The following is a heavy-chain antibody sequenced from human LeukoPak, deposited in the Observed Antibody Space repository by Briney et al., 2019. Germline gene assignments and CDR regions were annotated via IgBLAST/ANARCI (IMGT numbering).Heavy chain of an antibody. J-gene: IGHJ4*02. CDR1: GFTFSSYG. CDR3: AKDGRKVVPAAVFDY. V-gene: IGHV3-23*01. Sequence: GGSLRLSCAASGFTFSSYGMSWVRQAPGKGVEWVSAISGSGGSTYYADSVKGRFTISRDNSKNTLYLQMNSLRAEDTAVYYCAKDGRKVVPAAVFDYWGQGTLVTVSS. D-gene: IGHD2-2*01. CDR2: ISGSGGST.